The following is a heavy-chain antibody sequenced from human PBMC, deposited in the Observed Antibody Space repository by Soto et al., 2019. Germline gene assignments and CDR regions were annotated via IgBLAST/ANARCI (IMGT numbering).Heavy chain of an antibody. V-gene: IGHV3-23*01. Sequence: EVQLLESGGGLVQPGGSLRLSCAASGFTFSTYAMSWVRQAPGKGLEWVSTVSGGGHSTYYADSVKGRFTISRDNSKNTLYLQMNSLGAEDTAVYYCAKVIIGYRYCLDYWGKGTPVAVSS. CDR3: AKVIIGYRYCLDY. D-gene: IGHD5-18*01. CDR1: GFTFSTYA. CDR2: VSGGGHST. J-gene: IGHJ4*02.